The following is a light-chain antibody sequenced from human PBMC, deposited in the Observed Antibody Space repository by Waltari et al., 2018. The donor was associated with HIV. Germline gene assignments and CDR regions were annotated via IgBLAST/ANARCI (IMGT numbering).Light chain of an antibody. V-gene: IGLV2-14*03. CDR3: SSYTTTSTLYV. J-gene: IGLJ1*01. CDR2: DFS. Sequence: QSPLPQPASVSGHPGQSVPIPCTGTSSDIDGEKYFSWYPQHPGKAPKLLIYDFSNRPSGFSHRFSASKSANTASLTISGLQAEDEADYYCSSYTTTSTLYVCGTGTKVTV. CDR1: SSDIDGEKY.